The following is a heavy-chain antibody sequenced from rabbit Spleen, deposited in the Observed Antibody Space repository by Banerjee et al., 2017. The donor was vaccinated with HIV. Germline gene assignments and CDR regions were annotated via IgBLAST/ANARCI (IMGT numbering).Heavy chain of an antibody. J-gene: IGHJ4*01. CDR3: ARDLAGVIGWNFNL. V-gene: IGHV1S45*01. Sequence: QEQLEESGGGLVKPGASLTLTCTVSGFSFSSNWICWVRQAPGKGLEWIACIDTNDGDTDYANWPKGRFTISKTSSTTVTLQMTSLTAADTATYFCARDLAGVIGWNFNLWGQGTFVTVS. CDR1: GFSFSSNW. D-gene: IGHD4-1*01. CDR2: IDTNDGDT.